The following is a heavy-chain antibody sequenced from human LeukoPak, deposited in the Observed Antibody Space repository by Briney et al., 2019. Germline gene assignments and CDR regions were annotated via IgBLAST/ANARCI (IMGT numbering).Heavy chain of an antibody. D-gene: IGHD6-13*01. Sequence: PSETLSLTCTVSGVSISSTTYYWAWIRQPPGKGLEWIGSIYYSGSTHYNPSLKSRVTMSVDTSKNQFSLKLSSVTAADTAVYYCARDVVAAAGTWDYWGQGTLVTVSP. J-gene: IGHJ4*02. CDR1: GVSISSTTYY. V-gene: IGHV4-39*07. CDR3: ARDVVAAAGTWDY. CDR2: IYYSGST.